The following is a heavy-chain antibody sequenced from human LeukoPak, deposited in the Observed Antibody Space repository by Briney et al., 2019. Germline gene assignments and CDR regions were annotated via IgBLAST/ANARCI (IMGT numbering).Heavy chain of an antibody. CDR3: ARILRQTGTIDHYDY. CDR2: IKCSSSYT. Sequence: AGGALRLSCSASVFTFSDYYMSWIRQAPGKGLELVSYIKCSSSYTNDADSVNGRFTSSIDKAKNYLYLQMNSLRAEDTAVYYCARILRQTGTIDHYDYWGQGTLVTVSS. D-gene: IGHD1-1*01. V-gene: IGHV3-11*06. CDR1: VFTFSDYY. J-gene: IGHJ4*02.